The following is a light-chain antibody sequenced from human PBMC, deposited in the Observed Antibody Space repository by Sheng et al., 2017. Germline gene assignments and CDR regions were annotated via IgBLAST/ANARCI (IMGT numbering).Light chain of an antibody. V-gene: IGLV1-47*01. CDR3: AAWDDSVYGYV. CDR1: SSNIGSNY. CDR2: RNN. J-gene: IGLJ1*01. Sequence: QPVLTQPPSASGTPGQRVTISCSGSSSNIGSNYVYWYQQLPGTAPKLLIYRNNQRPSGVPDRFSGSKSGTSASLAISGLRSEDEADYYCAAWDDSVYGYVFGTGTKVTVL.